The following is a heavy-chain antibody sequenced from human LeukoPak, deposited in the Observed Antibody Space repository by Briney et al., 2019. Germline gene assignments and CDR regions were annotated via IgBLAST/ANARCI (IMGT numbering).Heavy chain of an antibody. Sequence: PSETLSLTCTVSDGSIRSYHWSWIRQPAGKGLEWIGFIYTSGSTKDNPSLKSRVTMSVDTSKNQVSLRLSSVTAPDTAVYYCARSRSYGDYIVFLSDWGQGTLVTVS. D-gene: IGHD4-17*01. CDR3: ARSRSYGDYIVFLSD. CDR2: IYTSGST. V-gene: IGHV4-4*07. J-gene: IGHJ4*02. CDR1: DGSIRSYH.